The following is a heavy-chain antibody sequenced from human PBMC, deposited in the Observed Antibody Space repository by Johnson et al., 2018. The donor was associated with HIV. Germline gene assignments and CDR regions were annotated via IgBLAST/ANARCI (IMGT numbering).Heavy chain of an antibody. CDR3: ARDLRGANWHDVFDI. J-gene: IGHJ3*02. CDR2: ISYDGSTK. Sequence: QVQLVESGGGVVQPGRSLRLSCAASGFTFSSYGMHWVRQAPGTGLEWVAVISYDGSTKYYADSVKGRFTISRDNSKNSLYLQMNSLRDEDTAVYYCARDLRGANWHDVFDIWGQGTMVTVSS. CDR1: GFTFSSYG. D-gene: IGHD1-26*01. V-gene: IGHV3-30*03.